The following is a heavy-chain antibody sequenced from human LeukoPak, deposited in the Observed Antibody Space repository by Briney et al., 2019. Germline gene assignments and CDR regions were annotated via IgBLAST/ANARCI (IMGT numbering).Heavy chain of an antibody. J-gene: IGHJ4*02. CDR1: GGTFSSYA. D-gene: IGHD2-15*01. CDR3: ASRDIEELPYRAVDY. Sequence: ASVKVSCKASGGTFSSYAISWVRQAPGQGLQWMGGIIPIFGTANYAQKFQGRVTITGDESTSTAYMELSSLTSEDTAVYYRASRDIEELPYRAVDYWGQGTLVTVSS. V-gene: IGHV1-69*13. CDR2: IIPIFGTA.